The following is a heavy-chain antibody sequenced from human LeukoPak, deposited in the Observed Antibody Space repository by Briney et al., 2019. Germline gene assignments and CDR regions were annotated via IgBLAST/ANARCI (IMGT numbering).Heavy chain of an antibody. CDR2: IYYSGNT. J-gene: IGHJ4*02. CDR3: ARHDAAAVVEY. D-gene: IGHD6-19*01. V-gene: IGHV4-39*01. CDR1: GGSISSHTYY. Sequence: SETLSLTCTVPGGSISSHTYYWGRIRQAPGKGLEWIGSIYYSGNTYYNPSLKSRVTISVDTSKNQFSLELRTVIAAVYYCARHDAAAVVEYWGQGTLVTVSS.